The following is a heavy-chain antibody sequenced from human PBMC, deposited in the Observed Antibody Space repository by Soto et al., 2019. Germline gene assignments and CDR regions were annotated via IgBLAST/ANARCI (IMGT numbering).Heavy chain of an antibody. CDR1: GGSISSGDYY. V-gene: IGHV4-30-4*01. CDR2: IYYSGST. CDR3: ALSIAALNWFDP. D-gene: IGHD6-6*01. Sequence: SETLSLTCTVSGGSISSGDYYWSWIRQPPGKGLEWIGYIYYSGSTYYNPSLKSRVTISVDTSKNQFSLKLSSVTAADTAVYYCALSIAALNWFDPWGQGTLVTVSS. J-gene: IGHJ5*02.